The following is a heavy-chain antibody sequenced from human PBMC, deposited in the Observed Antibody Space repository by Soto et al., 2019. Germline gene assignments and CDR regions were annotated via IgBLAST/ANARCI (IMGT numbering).Heavy chain of an antibody. CDR2: ISSSSSYI. J-gene: IGHJ4*02. CDR1: GFTFSSYS. CDR3: ARGHSSSWRGPSDY. D-gene: IGHD6-13*01. Sequence: GGSLRLSCAASGFTFSSYSMNWVRQAPGKGLEWVSSISSSSSYIYYADSVKGRFTISRDNAKNSLYLQMNSLRAEDTAVYYCARGHSSSWRGPSDYWGQGTLVTVSS. V-gene: IGHV3-21*01.